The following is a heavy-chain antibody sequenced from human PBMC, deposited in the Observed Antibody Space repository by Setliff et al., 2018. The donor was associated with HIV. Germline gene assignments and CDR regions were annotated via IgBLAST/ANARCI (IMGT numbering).Heavy chain of an antibody. CDR3: ARSSYQQVDQKWVNWFDP. CDR2: INPNSGVT. CDR1: GYTFTGYY. D-gene: IGHD3-16*02. J-gene: IGHJ5*02. V-gene: IGHV1-2*06. Sequence: ASVKVSCKASGYTFTGYYMHWVRQAPGQGLEWMGRINPNSGVTNYTQKFQGRVAMTRDTSINAVYMELSRLTFGDTAVYYCARSSYQQVDQKWVNWFDPWGQGTLVTVSS.